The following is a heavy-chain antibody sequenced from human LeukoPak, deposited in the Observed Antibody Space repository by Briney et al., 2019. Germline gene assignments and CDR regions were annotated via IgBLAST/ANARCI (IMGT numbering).Heavy chain of an antibody. Sequence: PGGSLRLSCAASGFTFSSYAMSWVRQAPGKGLEWVSAISGSGGSTYYADSVKGRFAISRDNSKNTLYLQMNSLRAEDTAVYYCAKDLKTVTIGRLMDVWGRGTTVTVSS. CDR2: ISGSGGST. J-gene: IGHJ6*03. CDR3: AKDLKTVTIGRLMDV. D-gene: IGHD4-17*01. V-gene: IGHV3-23*01. CDR1: GFTFSSYA.